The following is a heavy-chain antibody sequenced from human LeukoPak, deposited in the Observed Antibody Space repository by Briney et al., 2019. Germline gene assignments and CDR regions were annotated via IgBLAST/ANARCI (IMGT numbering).Heavy chain of an antibody. CDR3: ARNRSPIVVYPDY. CDR1: GGTFSSYA. V-gene: IGHV1-18*01. J-gene: IGHJ4*02. D-gene: IGHD1-26*01. CDR2: ISAYNGNT. Sequence: ASVKVSCTASGGTFSSYAISWVRQAPGQGLEWMGWISAYNGNTNYAQKLQGRVTMTTDTSTSTAYMELRSLRSDDTAVYYCARNRSPIVVYPDYWGQGTLVTVSS.